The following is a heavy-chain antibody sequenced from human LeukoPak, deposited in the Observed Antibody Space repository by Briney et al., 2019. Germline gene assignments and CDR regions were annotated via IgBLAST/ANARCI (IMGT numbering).Heavy chain of an antibody. CDR3: ARDLVEDSSALAGPI. J-gene: IGHJ3*02. D-gene: IGHD3-22*01. CDR1: GFTFSSYS. Sequence: GGSLRLSCAASGFTFSSYSMNWVRQAPGKGLEWVSYISSSSSTIYYADSVKGRFTISRDNAKNSLYLQMNSLRDEDTAVYYCARDLVEDSSALAGPIWGQGTMVTVSS. CDR2: ISSSSSTI. V-gene: IGHV3-48*02.